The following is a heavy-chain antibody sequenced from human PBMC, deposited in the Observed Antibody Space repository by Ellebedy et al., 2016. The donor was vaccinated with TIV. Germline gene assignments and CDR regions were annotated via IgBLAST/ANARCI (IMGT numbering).Heavy chain of an antibody. CDR3: ARGGYKGRIGY. V-gene: IGHV3-30-3*01. CDR1: GFTFSDCT. Sequence: GGSLRLSCAASGFTFSDCTMHWVRQAPGKGLEWVAIMSYDGGNEFYSDSVKGRFTISRDNSKNTLYLQMNSLRTEDTAVFYCARGGYKGRIGYWGQGTLVTVAS. D-gene: IGHD5-24*01. CDR2: MSYDGGNE. J-gene: IGHJ4*02.